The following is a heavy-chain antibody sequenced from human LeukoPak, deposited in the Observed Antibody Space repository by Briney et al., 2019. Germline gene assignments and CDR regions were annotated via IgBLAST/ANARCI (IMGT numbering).Heavy chain of an antibody. CDR3: AKVAGGGRLAYFQH. J-gene: IGHJ1*01. D-gene: IGHD2-15*01. V-gene: IGHV3-9*01. CDR1: GFIFDDYA. CDR2: ISWNSGNI. Sequence: LSGRSLRLSCAASGFIFDDYAMHWVRQAPGKGLEWVSGISWNSGNIGYADSVKGRFTISRDNAKNSLYLQMNSLRAEDTALYYCAKVAGGGRLAYFQHWGQGTLVIVSS.